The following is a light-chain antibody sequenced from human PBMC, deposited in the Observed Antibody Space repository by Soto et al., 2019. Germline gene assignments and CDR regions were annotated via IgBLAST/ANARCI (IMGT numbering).Light chain of an antibody. CDR2: DVT. Sequence: QSALTQPASVSGSPGQSITISCTGTSSDVGGYNYVSWYQQHPVTAPKLMIYDVTNRPSGVSDRFSGSKSGNTASLTISGLQAEDEADYYYSSYTSSSTPYVFGTGTKVTVL. J-gene: IGLJ1*01. V-gene: IGLV2-14*01. CDR3: SSYTSSSTPYV. CDR1: SSDVGGYNY.